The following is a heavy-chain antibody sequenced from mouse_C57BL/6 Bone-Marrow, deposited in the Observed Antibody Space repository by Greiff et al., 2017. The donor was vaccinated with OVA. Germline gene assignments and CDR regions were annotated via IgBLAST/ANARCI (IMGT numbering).Heavy chain of an antibody. D-gene: IGHD3-2*02. J-gene: IGHJ4*01. CDR2: IHPNSGST. Sequence: VQLQQPGAELVKPGASVKLSCKASGYTFTSYWMHWVKQRPGQGLEWIGMIHPNSGSTNYNEKFKSKATLTVDKSSSTAYMQISSLTSEDSAVYYCARDSSGYYAMDYWGQGTSVTVSS. CDR1: GYTFTSYW. CDR3: ARDSSGYYAMDY. V-gene: IGHV1-64*01.